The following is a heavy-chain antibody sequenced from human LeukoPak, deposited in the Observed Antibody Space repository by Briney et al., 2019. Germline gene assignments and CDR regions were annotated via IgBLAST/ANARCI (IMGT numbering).Heavy chain of an antibody. CDR1: GFTFSSYG. V-gene: IGHV3-30*02. CDR3: AKLSGSYLYYFDY. D-gene: IGHD1-26*01. CDR2: IRYDGSNE. Sequence: GGSLRLSCAASGFTFSSYGMHWVRQAPGKGLEWVAFIRYDGSNEYYADSVKGRFSISRDNSKNTLYLQMNSLRAEDTAVYYCAKLSGSYLYYFDYWGQGTLVTVSS. J-gene: IGHJ4*02.